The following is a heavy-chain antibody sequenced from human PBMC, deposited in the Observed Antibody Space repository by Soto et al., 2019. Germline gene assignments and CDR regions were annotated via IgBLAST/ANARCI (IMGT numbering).Heavy chain of an antibody. CDR2: ITDSGTGT. Sequence: EVHLLESGGGLVQPGESLRLSCGASGFTFSSCVMTWVRQAPGKGLEWVSCITDSGTGTYYADSVKGRFTISRDNSKNTMYQQMNNLRAEDTGVYYCAKGLINGRWYAADWGQGTLVTVSS. CDR3: AKGLINGRWYAAD. J-gene: IGHJ4*02. V-gene: IGHV3-23*01. D-gene: IGHD6-13*01. CDR1: GFTFSSCV.